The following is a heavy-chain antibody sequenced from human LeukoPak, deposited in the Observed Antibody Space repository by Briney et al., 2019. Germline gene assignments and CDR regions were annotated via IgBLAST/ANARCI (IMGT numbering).Heavy chain of an antibody. CDR3: AGQKDPRPIDY. CDR2: INPSSGGT. Sequence: ASVKVSCRASGYTFIAYYMHWVRQAPGQGLEWMGWINPSSGGTNYAQKFQGRVTMTRDTSISTAYMELSELRSGDTAVYYCAGQKDPRPIDYWGQGTLITVSS. J-gene: IGHJ4*02. CDR1: GYTFIAYY. V-gene: IGHV1-2*02.